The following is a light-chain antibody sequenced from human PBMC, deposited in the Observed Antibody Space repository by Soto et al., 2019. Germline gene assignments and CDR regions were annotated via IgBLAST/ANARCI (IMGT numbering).Light chain of an antibody. Sequence: EIVLTQSPATLSLSPGERATLSCRASQSVNSYLAWYQQKPGQAPRLLIYDAANRATGIPARFSGSGSGTDFTLTVRTLEPEDFAVYYCQQRSSWPLTFGGGTKLEIK. CDR2: DAA. CDR1: QSVNSY. V-gene: IGKV3-11*01. CDR3: QQRSSWPLT. J-gene: IGKJ4*01.